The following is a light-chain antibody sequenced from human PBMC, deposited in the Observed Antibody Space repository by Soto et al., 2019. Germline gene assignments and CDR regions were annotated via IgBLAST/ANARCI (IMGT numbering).Light chain of an antibody. CDR1: QGISTY. V-gene: IGKV1-16*01. CDR3: RHYNSYRT. J-gene: IGKJ1*01. Sequence: DIQMTQSPSSLSASVGDRVTITCRASQGISTYLNWYQQKPGKAPKVLIYAASSLQSGVPSRFSGSGSGTEFTLTISSLQPDDFATYYCRHYNSYRTFGQGTKVDIK. CDR2: AAS.